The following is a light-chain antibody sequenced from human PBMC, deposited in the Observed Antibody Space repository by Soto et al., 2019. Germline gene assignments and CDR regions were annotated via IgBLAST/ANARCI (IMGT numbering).Light chain of an antibody. CDR2: KDN. Sequence: SYELTQPPSVSVSPGQTARIACSGDVSPKQYAYWYQQKPGQAPVLVIYKDNERPSGIPERFSGSSSGTTVTLTISGVQAEDEAVYYCESSDRGDTYWVFGGGTQLTVL. CDR1: VSPKQY. J-gene: IGLJ3*02. CDR3: ESSDRGDTYWV. V-gene: IGLV3-25*02.